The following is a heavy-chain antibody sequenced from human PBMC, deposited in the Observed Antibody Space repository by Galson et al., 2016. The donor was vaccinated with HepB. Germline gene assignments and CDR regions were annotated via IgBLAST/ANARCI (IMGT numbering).Heavy chain of an antibody. CDR3: ARGGGSSWYDNDAFDI. J-gene: IGHJ3*02. V-gene: IGHV4-34*01. Sequence: QPPGKGLEWIGEINHSGSTNYNPSLKSRVTISEDKSKNLFSLKIRFAVVADTAVYYCARGGGSSWYDNDAFDIWGQGTKVTVSS. CDR2: INHSGST. D-gene: IGHD6-13*01.